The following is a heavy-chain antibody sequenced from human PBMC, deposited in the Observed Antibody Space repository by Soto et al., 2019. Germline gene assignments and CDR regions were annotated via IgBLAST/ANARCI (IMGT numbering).Heavy chain of an antibody. V-gene: IGHV3-53*02. CDR2: IYTGDTT. CDR3: ASRFSSSWSALDS. D-gene: IGHD6-13*01. J-gene: IGHJ4*02. CDR1: GFTVSGNF. Sequence: DVQLVETGGGLIQPGGSLRLSCAASGFTVSGNFMSWVRQAPGKGLEWVSIIYTGDTTYYADAAKGRFTISRDNSKNTLYLQMNSLRAEDSAVYYCASRFSSSWSALDSWGRGTLVTVSP.